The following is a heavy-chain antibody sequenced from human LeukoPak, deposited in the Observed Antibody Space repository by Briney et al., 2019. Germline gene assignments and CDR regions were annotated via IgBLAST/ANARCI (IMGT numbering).Heavy chain of an antibody. CDR2: ISAYNGNT. CDR3: ARDSYYDFWSGYHYFDY. CDR1: GYTFTSYG. J-gene: IGHJ4*02. D-gene: IGHD3-3*01. V-gene: IGHV1-18*01. Sequence: ASVKVSCKASGYTFTSYGISWVRQAPGQGLEWMGWISAYNGNTNYAQKLQGRVTMTTDTSTSTAYMELRSLRSDDTAVYYCARDSYYDFWSGYHYFDYWGQGTLVTVSS.